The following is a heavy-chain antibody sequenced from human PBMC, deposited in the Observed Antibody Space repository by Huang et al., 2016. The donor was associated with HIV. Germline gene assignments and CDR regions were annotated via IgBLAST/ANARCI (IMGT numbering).Heavy chain of an antibody. Sequence: QEQLVESGGGVVQPGGALRLSCATSGFSFGHYGMHWVRQAPGKGLGWVAFIRFDGGNKHYADSAKGRFTISRDNSKKMLFLEMNSLRGDDTAFYYCATDLGGYSFDYWGQGALVSVSS. D-gene: IGHD2-21*02. J-gene: IGHJ4*02. CDR3: ATDLGGYSFDY. CDR1: GFSFGHYG. CDR2: IRFDGGNK. V-gene: IGHV3-30*02.